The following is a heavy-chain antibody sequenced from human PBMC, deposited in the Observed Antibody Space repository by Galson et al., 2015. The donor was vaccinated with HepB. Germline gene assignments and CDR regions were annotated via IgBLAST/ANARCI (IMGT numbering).Heavy chain of an antibody. Sequence: SETLSLTCAVYGGSFSAYYWSWIRQPPGKGLEWIGEINHGGSSDHNPSLKSRVTISVDTSKNQFSLKMNSVTAADTAVYYCVSPMVAPGRLDIWGQGTMVTVSS. D-gene: IGHD2-15*01. V-gene: IGHV4-34*01. J-gene: IGHJ3*02. CDR2: INHGGSS. CDR3: VSPMVAPGRLDI. CDR1: GGSFSAYY.